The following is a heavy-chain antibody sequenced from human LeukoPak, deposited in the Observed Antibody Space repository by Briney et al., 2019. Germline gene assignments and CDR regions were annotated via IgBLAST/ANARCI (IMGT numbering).Heavy chain of an antibody. D-gene: IGHD6-13*01. CDR2: INHSGST. V-gene: IGHV4-34*01. CDR3: ARDRGIAAAGDYFDY. J-gene: IGHJ4*02. Sequence: SETLSLTCAVYGGSFSGYYWSWIRQPPGKGLEWIGEINHSGSTYYNPSLKSRVTISVDTSKNQFSLKLSSVTAADTAVYYCARDRGIAAAGDYFDYWGQGTLVTVSS. CDR1: GGSFSGYY.